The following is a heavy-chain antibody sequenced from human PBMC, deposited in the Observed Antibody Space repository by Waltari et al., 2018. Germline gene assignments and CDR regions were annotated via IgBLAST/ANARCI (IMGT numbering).Heavy chain of an antibody. J-gene: IGHJ5*02. Sequence: QVQLVQSGAEVKKPGASATVSCKASGYTFTGDYMHWVRQAPGQGLEWMRQARGRGLEGMGRINASSGGRNEAKKFGGRVSMTRETCISTANMELSRLRSDDTAVYYCARDVVGLITALFDPWGQGTLVTVSS. D-gene: IGHD2-15*01. CDR3: ARDVVGLITALFDP. CDR1: GYTFTGDY. V-gene: IGHV1-2*06. CDR2: INASSGGR.